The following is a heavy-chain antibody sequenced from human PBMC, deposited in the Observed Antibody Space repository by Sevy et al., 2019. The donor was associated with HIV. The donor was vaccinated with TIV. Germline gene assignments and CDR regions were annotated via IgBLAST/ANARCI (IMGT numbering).Heavy chain of an antibody. J-gene: IGHJ4*02. CDR2: VSQSGSA. CDR3: ARGPLFSPEYCSGGTCPTIDY. CDR1: GVSFSDYY. D-gene: IGHD2-15*01. Sequence: SETLSLTCAVSGVSFSDYYWAWIRQPPGKGLEWIGEVSQSGSANYNPSLRSPVIMSLDTSNHHFSLKLTSVTAADTAVYYCARGPLFSPEYCSGGTCPTIDYWSQGTLVTVSS. V-gene: IGHV4-34*01.